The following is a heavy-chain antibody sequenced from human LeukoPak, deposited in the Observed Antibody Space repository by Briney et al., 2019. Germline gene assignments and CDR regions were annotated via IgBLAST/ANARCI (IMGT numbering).Heavy chain of an antibody. CDR2: ISGSGGST. CDR1: GFTFSSYA. D-gene: IGHD3-10*01. Sequence: LAGGSLRLSCAASGFTFSSYAMSWVRQAPGKGLEWVSAISGSGGSTYYADSVKGRFTISRDNSKNTLYLQMNSLRAEDTAVYYCAKDRVLWFGELTLGYYYYGMDVWGQGTTVTVSS. V-gene: IGHV3-23*01. CDR3: AKDRVLWFGELTLGYYYYGMDV. J-gene: IGHJ6*02.